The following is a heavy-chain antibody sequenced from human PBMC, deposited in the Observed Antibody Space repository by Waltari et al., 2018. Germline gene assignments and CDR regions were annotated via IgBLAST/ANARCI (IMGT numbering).Heavy chain of an antibody. J-gene: IGHJ4*02. CDR1: GGTFSSSA. D-gene: IGHD6-6*01. CDR2: IIPIFGTA. CDR3: ARAVGRLAATTAFDY. Sequence: QVQLVQSGAEVTKPGSSVEVSCKASGGTFSSSAISWVRQAPGQGLEWMGGIIPIFGTANYAQKFQGRVTITADESTSTAYMELSSLRSEDTAVYYCARAVGRLAATTAFDYWGQGTLVTVSS. V-gene: IGHV1-69*01.